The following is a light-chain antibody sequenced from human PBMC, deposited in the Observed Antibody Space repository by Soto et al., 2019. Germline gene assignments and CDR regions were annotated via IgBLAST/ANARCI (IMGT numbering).Light chain of an antibody. J-gene: IGKJ3*01. CDR3: HQYNKRPPYT. CDR1: QSVSSN. CDR2: GAS. V-gene: IGKV3-15*01. Sequence: EIVMTQSPATLSVSPGERATLSCRASQSVSSNLAWYQQKPGQAPRLLIYGASTRATGIPARFSGSGSGTEFTLTSSSLQSEDCAVYYCHQYNKRPPYTFDPRTKVDIK.